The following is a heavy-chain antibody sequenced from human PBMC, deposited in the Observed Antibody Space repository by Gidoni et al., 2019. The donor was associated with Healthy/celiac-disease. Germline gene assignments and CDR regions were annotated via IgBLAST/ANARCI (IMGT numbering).Heavy chain of an antibody. Sequence: QVQLVQSGAEVKKPGASVKFSCKASGYTFTSYYMHWVRQAPGQGLEWMGIINPSGGSTSYAQKFQGRVTMTRDTSTSTVYMELSSLRSEDTAVYYCAGGYYYDSSGYPSFDYWGQGTLVTVSS. CDR3: AGGYYYDSSGYPSFDY. D-gene: IGHD3-22*01. CDR2: INPSGGST. CDR1: GYTFTSYY. V-gene: IGHV1-46*03. J-gene: IGHJ4*02.